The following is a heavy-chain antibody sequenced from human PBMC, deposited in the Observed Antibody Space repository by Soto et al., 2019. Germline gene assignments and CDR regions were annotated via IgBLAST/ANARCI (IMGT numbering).Heavy chain of an antibody. CDR3: VRGLYSRSF. J-gene: IGHJ1*01. CDR2: IKYDGSET. V-gene: IGHV3-7*03. D-gene: IGHD5-12*01. Sequence: EVQLVESGGGVVQPGGSLTLSCVASGFILSNNWMSWVRQAPGKALQWVANIKYDGSETYYEDSVKGRFRISRENAKSSVYLQMNRLRVDDAAVYFCVRGLYSRSFWGQGTLVTVSS. CDR1: GFILSNNW.